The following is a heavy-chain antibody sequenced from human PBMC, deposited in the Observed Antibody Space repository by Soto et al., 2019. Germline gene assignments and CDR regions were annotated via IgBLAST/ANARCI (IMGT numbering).Heavy chain of an antibody. Sequence: EVQLLESGGGLVQSGGSLRLSCAASGFTFSSYAMSWVRQAPGKGLGWVSSISTGGGTTYYADSVKGRFTVSRDNSKNALYLQTNSLRAEDTALYYCVRGWRDVDYWGQGTLVTVSS. V-gene: IGHV3-23*01. D-gene: IGHD3-3*01. CDR2: ISTGGGTT. CDR3: VRGWRDVDY. J-gene: IGHJ4*02. CDR1: GFTFSSYA.